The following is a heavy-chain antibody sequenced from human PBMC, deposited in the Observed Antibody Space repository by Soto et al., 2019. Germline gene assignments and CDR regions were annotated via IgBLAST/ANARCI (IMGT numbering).Heavy chain of an antibody. CDR3: VRDQLGYCLSTSCYSLDY. J-gene: IGHJ4*02. V-gene: IGHV3-48*02. D-gene: IGHD2-2*01. Sequence: EVQLVESGGGLVQPGGSLRLSCAASGFTFSSYSMNWVRQAPGKGLEWVSYISSSSSTTYYADSVKGRFTISRDNGKNSLYLQMNSLRDEDTAVYYCVRDQLGYCLSTSCYSLDYWGQGTLVTVSS. CDR1: GFTFSSYS. CDR2: ISSSSSTT.